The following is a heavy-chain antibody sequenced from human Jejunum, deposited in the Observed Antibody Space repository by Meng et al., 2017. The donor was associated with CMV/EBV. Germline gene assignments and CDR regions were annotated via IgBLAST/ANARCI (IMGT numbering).Heavy chain of an antibody. CDR2: ISSDRSNK. Sequence: YGMHMVRQAPGMGLQWVAVISSDRSNKYYADPVKGRFTISRDNSKNTLYLQMNSVGTGDTAVYFCAGSKRSGNYLTYYYYYSMDVWGQGTTVTVSS. D-gene: IGHD3-10*01. CDR1: YG. V-gene: IGHV3-30-3*01. J-gene: IGHJ6*02. CDR3: AGSKRSGNYLTYYYYYSMDV.